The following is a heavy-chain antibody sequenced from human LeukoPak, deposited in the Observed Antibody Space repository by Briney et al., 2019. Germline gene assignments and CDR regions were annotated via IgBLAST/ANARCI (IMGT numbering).Heavy chain of an antibody. CDR3: ARGGYSSGWYRD. V-gene: IGHV3-53*01. CDR2: VYSGGTT. Sequence: GGSLRLSCAASGFTFSSYGMSWVRQAPGKGLEWVSVVYSGGTTYYADSVKGRFTISRDNSKNTLYLQMNSLRAEDTAVYYCARGGYSSGWYRDWGQGTLVTVSS. J-gene: IGHJ4*02. CDR1: GFTFSSYG. D-gene: IGHD6-19*01.